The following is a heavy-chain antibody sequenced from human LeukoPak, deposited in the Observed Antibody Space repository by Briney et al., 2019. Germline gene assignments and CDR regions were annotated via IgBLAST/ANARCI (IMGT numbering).Heavy chain of an antibody. CDR1: GFTFSSYA. J-gene: IGHJ4*02. V-gene: IGHV3-23*01. Sequence: SGGSLRLSSAASGFTFSSYAMSWVRQAPGQGLEWVSAISGSGGSTYYADSVKGRFTISRDNSKNTLYLQMNSLRAEDTAVYYCAQWSRIDYWGQGTLVTVSS. CDR2: ISGSGGST. D-gene: IGHD2-15*01. CDR3: AQWSRIDY.